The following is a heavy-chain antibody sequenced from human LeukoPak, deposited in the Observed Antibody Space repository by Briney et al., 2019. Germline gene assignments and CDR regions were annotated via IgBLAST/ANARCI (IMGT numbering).Heavy chain of an antibody. D-gene: IGHD2-2*02. Sequence: PGGSLKLSCAASGFTFSSYAMSWVRQAPGKGLEWVSAISGSGGSTYYADSVKGRFTISGDNSKNTLYLQMNSLRAEDTAVYYCAKGLHKYCSSTSCYTGEYFQHWGQGTLVTVSS. CDR1: GFTFSSYA. CDR3: AKGLHKYCSSTSCYTGEYFQH. J-gene: IGHJ1*01. CDR2: ISGSGGST. V-gene: IGHV3-23*01.